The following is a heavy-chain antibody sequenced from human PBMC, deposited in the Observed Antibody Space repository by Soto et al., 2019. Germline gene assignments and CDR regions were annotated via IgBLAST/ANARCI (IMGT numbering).Heavy chain of an antibody. CDR3: ARDEAVAGTIWFDP. J-gene: IGHJ5*02. Sequence: ASVKVSCKASGYTFTVYYMHCVLQSPGQGLEWMGWINPNSGGTNYAQKFQGRVTMTRDTSISTAYMELSRLRSDDTAVYYCARDEAVAGTIWFDPWGQGTLVTVSS. D-gene: IGHD6-19*01. CDR2: INPNSGGT. CDR1: GYTFTVYY. V-gene: IGHV1-2*02.